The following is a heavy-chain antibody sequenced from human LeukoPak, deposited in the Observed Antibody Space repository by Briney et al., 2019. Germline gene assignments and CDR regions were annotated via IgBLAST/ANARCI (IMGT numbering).Heavy chain of an antibody. J-gene: IGHJ6*03. V-gene: IGHV3-23*01. Sequence: GGTLRLSCAASGFTFSSYGMSWVRQAPGKGLEWVSTISGRRDSTSYADSVKGRFTISRDNSKNTLYLQMNSLRAEDTAVYYCAKDPNFYYCMDVWGKGTTVTISS. CDR1: GFTFSSYG. CDR2: ISGRRDST. CDR3: AKDPNFYYCMDV.